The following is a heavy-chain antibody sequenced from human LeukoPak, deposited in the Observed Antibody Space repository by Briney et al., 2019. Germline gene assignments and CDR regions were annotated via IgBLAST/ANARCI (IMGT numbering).Heavy chain of an antibody. Sequence: SETLSLTYAVYGESFSGHYWTWIRQPPGKGLEWIGEINHSGSTTSNPSLNNRVTISVDTSKNQFSLKLTSVTAADTAVYYCARPRYGSGSLDSWGQGTLVTVSS. J-gene: IGHJ4*02. CDR1: GESFSGHY. V-gene: IGHV4-34*01. CDR2: INHSGST. CDR3: ARPRYGSGSLDS. D-gene: IGHD3-10*01.